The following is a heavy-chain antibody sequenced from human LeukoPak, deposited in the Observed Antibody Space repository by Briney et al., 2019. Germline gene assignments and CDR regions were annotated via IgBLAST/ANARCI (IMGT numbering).Heavy chain of an antibody. D-gene: IGHD2-21*02. V-gene: IGHV1-46*01. CDR3: ARDCGGDCYAFDI. J-gene: IGHJ3*02. CDR2: INPSGGST. CDR1: GYTFTSYD. Sequence: ASVKVSCKASGYTFTSYDINWVRQATGQGLEWMGIINPSGGSTSYAQKFQGRVTMTRDTSTSTVYMELSSLRSEDTAVYYCARDCGGDCYAFDIWGQGTMVTVSS.